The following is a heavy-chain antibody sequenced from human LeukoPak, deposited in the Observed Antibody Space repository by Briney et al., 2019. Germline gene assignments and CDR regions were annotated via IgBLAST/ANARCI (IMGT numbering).Heavy chain of an antibody. CDR1: GFIFSRYW. Sequence: GGSLRLSCAASGFIFSRYWMTWVRQAPGKGLEWLANIEPNGGGTYYVDSVKGRFTISRDNAKNSLYLQMNSLGAEDTAVYYCATRDTPSHSLYYIDVWGKGTTVTVSS. V-gene: IGHV3-7*01. CDR2: IEPNGGGT. CDR3: ATRDTPSHSLYYIDV. D-gene: IGHD5-18*01. J-gene: IGHJ6*03.